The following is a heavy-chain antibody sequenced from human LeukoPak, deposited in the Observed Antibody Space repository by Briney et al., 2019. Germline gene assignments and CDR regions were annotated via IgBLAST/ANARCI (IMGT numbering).Heavy chain of an antibody. D-gene: IGHD5-18*01. J-gene: IGHJ4*02. Sequence: SETLSLTCTVSGGSINSGTYYWTWVRQPPGKGLEWIGYIYYSGSTNYNPSLKSRVTISVDTSKNQFSLKLSSVTAADTAVYYCARGGKRGYSYGLYFDYWGQGTLVTVSS. CDR1: GGSINSGTYY. CDR3: ARGGKRGYSYGLYFDY. CDR2: IYYSGST. V-gene: IGHV4-61*01.